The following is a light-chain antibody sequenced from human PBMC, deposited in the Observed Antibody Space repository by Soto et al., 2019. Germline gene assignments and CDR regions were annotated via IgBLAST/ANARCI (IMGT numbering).Light chain of an antibody. CDR2: EVS. V-gene: IGLV2-8*01. Sequence: QSALTQPPSASGSPGQSVTISCTGTSSDVGGYNYVSWYQQHPGKAPKLMIYEVSKRPSGVPDRFSGSKSGNTASLTVSGPQAEDEADYYCSSYAGNTVVFGGGTKLTVL. CDR1: SSDVGGYNY. CDR3: SSYAGNTVV. J-gene: IGLJ2*01.